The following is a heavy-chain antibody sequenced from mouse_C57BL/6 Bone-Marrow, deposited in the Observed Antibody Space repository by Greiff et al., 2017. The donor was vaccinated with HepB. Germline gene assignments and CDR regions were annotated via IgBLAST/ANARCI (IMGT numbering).Heavy chain of an antibody. V-gene: IGHV5-6*01. CDR3: ARQRGSSYDGYFDY. D-gene: IGHD1-1*01. Sequence: EVKVVESGGDLVKPGGSLKLSCAASGFTFSSYGMSWVRQTPDKRLEWVATISSGGSYTYYPDSVKGRFTISRDNAKNTLYLQMSSLKSEDTAMYYCARQRGSSYDGYFDYWGQGTTLTVSS. J-gene: IGHJ2*01. CDR1: GFTFSSYG. CDR2: ISSGGSYT.